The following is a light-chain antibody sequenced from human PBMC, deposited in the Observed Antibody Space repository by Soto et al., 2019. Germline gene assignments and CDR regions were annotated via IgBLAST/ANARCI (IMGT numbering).Light chain of an antibody. CDR2: AVR. CDR3: FSYTANDNWV. J-gene: IGLJ3*02. Sequence: QSVLTQPHSVSGSPGQSVTISCTGTNSDVGRYNSVSWYQQLPGKAPKIIISAVRQRPSGVPDRFSGSKSGNTASLTISGLQADDEADYFCFSYTANDNWVFGGATTVTV. CDR1: NSDVGRYNS. V-gene: IGLV2-11*01.